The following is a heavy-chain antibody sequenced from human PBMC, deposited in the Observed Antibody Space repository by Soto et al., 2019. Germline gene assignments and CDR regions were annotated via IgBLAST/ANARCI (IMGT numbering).Heavy chain of an antibody. V-gene: IGHV1-69*01. CDR1: GGTFSSYA. CDR2: IIPIFGTA. J-gene: IGHJ3*02. Sequence: KISCKASGGTFSSYAISWVRQAPGQGLEWMGGIIPIFGTANYAQKFQGRVTITAEESTSTAYMELSSLRSEDTAVYYSARDQAPDSSSEYPCDAFDIWGQGTMVTVSS. D-gene: IGHD6-6*01. CDR3: ARDQAPDSSSEYPCDAFDI.